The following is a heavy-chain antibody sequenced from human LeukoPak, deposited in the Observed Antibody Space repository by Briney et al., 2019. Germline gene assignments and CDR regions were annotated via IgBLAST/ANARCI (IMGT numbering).Heavy chain of an antibody. CDR1: GFTFSSYG. V-gene: IGHV3-33*01. J-gene: IGHJ4*02. CDR3: AREDSSSWSYFDY. D-gene: IGHD6-13*01. CDR2: IWYDGSNK. Sequence: GGSLRLSCAASGFTFSSYGMHWVRQATGKGLEWVAVIWYDGSNKYYADSVKGRFTISRDNSKNTLYLQMNSLRAEDTAVYYCAREDSSSWSYFDYWGQGTLVTVSS.